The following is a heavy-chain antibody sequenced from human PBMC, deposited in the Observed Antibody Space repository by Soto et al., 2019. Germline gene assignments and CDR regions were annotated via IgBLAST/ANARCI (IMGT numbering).Heavy chain of an antibody. CDR3: SRRGIAAAPGGLYYGMDV. J-gene: IGHJ6*02. CDR2: IYPGDSDT. V-gene: IGHV5-51*01. Sequence: PGESLTISCKGSGYSFTSYWLGWVRQMLGKGLEWMGTIYPGDSDTRYSPSFQGQVTISADKSISTAYLQWSSLKASDTAMYYCSRRGIAAAPGGLYYGMDVWGQGTTVTVSS. CDR1: GYSFTSYW. D-gene: IGHD6-13*01.